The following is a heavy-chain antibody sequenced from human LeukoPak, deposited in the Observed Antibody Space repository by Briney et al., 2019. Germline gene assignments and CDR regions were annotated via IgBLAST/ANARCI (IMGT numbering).Heavy chain of an antibody. CDR2: MNPNSGNT. CDR3: ARVDCSSTSGYYYGVFDY. Sequence: ASVKVSCKASGYTFTSYDINWVRQATGQGLEWMGWMNPNSGNTGYAQKFQGRVTITRNTSISTAYMELSSLRSEDTAVYYCARVDCSSTSGYYYGVFDYWGQGTLVTVSS. V-gene: IGHV1-8*03. CDR1: GYTFTSYD. J-gene: IGHJ4*02. D-gene: IGHD2-2*01.